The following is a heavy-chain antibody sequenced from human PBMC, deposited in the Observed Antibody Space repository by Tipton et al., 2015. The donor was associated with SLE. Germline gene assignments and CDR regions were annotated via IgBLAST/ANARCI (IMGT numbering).Heavy chain of an antibody. CDR1: GGSISSYY. CDR3: ARREFFWSGDITIDI. CDR2: IYYSGST. V-gene: IGHV4-59*04. Sequence: LRLSCTVSGGSISSYYWSWIRQPPGKGLEWIGYIYYSGSTYYNPSLKSRVTISVDTSKNQFSLKLSSVTAADTAVYYCARREFFWSGDITIDIWGQGTMVTVSS. D-gene: IGHD3-3*01. J-gene: IGHJ3*02.